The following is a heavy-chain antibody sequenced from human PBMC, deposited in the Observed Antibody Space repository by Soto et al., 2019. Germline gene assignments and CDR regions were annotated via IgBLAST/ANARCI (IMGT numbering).Heavy chain of an antibody. D-gene: IGHD6-13*01. CDR2: ISYSGST. V-gene: IGHV4-59*01. CDR3: AREGVSSSWYYYYGMDV. Sequence: QVQLQESGSGLVKPSETLSLTCTVSGGSISSYYWSWIRQPPGKGLEWIGYISYSGSTNYSPSLKSRVTISVDTSKNQFSLKLTSVTAADTAVYYCAREGVSSSWYYYYGMDVWGQGTTVTVSS. CDR1: GGSISSYY. J-gene: IGHJ6*02.